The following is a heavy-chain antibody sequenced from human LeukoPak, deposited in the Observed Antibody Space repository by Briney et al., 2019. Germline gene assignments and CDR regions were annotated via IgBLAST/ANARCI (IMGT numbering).Heavy chain of an antibody. CDR3: ASVGISPTSRDNGFDP. CDR1: GYTFTSYY. J-gene: IGHJ5*02. D-gene: IGHD1-1*01. CDR2: INPSGGST. Sequence: ASVKVSCTASGYTFTSYYMHWVRQAPGQGLEWMGIINPSGGSTSYAQKFQGRVTMTRDTSTSTVYMELSSLRSEDTAVYYCASVGISPTSRDNGFDPWGQETLFTVSP. V-gene: IGHV1-46*01.